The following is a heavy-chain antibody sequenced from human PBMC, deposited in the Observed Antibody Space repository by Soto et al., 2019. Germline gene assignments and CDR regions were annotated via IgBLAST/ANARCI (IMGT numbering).Heavy chain of an antibody. CDR1: GFTLPTYA. V-gene: IGHV3-23*05. J-gene: IGHJ6*02. CDR2: MNGAATSA. CDR3: ARGGADHYNFGMDV. D-gene: IGHD1-20*01. Sequence: QLSESGGGWLQPGRSLTLSCAASGFTLPTYAMTWVRQPPGKGLEWVSSMNGAATSASYADFVKGRFTISRDTYRNTVYLEMNTLRPEDTAVYYCARGGADHYNFGMDVWGQGTTVIVSS.